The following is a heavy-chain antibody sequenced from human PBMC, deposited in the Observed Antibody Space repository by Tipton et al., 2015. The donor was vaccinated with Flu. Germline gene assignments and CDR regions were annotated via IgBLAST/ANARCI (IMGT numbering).Heavy chain of an antibody. Sequence: SLRLSCAASGFTFRTYSMDWVRQAPGKGLEWVSGISSGSGDIYYADSVKGRFTISRDNAKNSLYLQMNSLRAEDTAVYYCARDLGLHAMDYWGQGTLVSVSS. CDR3: ARDLGLHAMDY. D-gene: IGHD7-27*01. J-gene: IGHJ4*02. CDR2: ISSGSGDI. V-gene: IGHV3-21*01. CDR1: GFTFRTYS.